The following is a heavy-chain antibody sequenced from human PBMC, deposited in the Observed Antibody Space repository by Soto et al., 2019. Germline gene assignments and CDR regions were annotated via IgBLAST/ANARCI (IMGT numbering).Heavy chain of an antibody. Sequence: GGSLRLSCAASGFTFSSYSMNWVRQAPGKGLEWVSSISSSSSYIYYADSVKGRFTISRDNAKNSLYLQMNSLRAEDTAVYYCARDLGTDYYFDYSRQGYLVPV. V-gene: IGHV3-21*01. D-gene: IGHD1-1*01. CDR2: ISSSSSYI. J-gene: IGHJ4*02. CDR3: ARDLGTDYYFDY. CDR1: GFTFSSYS.